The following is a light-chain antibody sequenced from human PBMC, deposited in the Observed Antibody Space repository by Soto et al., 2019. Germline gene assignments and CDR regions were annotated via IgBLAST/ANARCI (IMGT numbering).Light chain of an antibody. J-gene: IGKJ3*01. CDR3: QQRNT. V-gene: IGKV1-39*01. CDR1: QSIGFY. CDR2: DTS. Sequence: DIQMKQYKSSLSASVGDRVTITCRASQSIGFYLNWYQQKPGKAPKLLIYDTSSLQSGVPSRFRGSASGTDFTLTISSLQPEDFATYYCQQRNTFGPGTKVDIK.